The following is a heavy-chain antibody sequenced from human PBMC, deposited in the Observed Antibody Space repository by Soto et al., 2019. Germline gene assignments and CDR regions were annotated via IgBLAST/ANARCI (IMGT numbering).Heavy chain of an antibody. V-gene: IGHV1-58*01. Sequence: EASVKVSCKASGFTFTSSAVQWVRQARGQRLEWIGWIVVGSGNTNYAQKFQERVTITRDMSTSTAYMELSSLRSEDTAVYYCAADKGYGSGSYYTHDAFDIWGQGTMVTVSS. CDR2: IVVGSGNT. CDR1: GFTFTSSA. D-gene: IGHD3-10*01. CDR3: AADKGYGSGSYYTHDAFDI. J-gene: IGHJ3*02.